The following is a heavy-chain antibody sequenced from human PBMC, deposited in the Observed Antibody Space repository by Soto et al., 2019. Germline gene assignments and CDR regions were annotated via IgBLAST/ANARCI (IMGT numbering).Heavy chain of an antibody. D-gene: IGHD2-2*01. CDR2: ISGSGGST. V-gene: IGHV3-23*01. Sequence: EVQLLESGGGLVQPGGSLRLSCAASGFTFSSYAMSWVRQAPGKGLEWVSAISGSGGSTYYADSVKGRFTISRDNSKNTLYLQMNSLRDEDTAVYYCAKDLRRTEGKKYQLPTDYWGQGTLVTVSS. CDR3: AKDLRRTEGKKYQLPTDY. CDR1: GFTFSSYA. J-gene: IGHJ4*02.